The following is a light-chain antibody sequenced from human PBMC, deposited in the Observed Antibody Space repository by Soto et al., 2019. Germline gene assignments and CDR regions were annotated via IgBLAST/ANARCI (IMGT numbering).Light chain of an antibody. CDR1: QSVNSN. V-gene: IGKV3-15*01. CDR3: QQYYFWPPLT. Sequence: EIVMTQSPATLSVSPGERATLSCRAIQSVNSNLAWYRQKPGQAPRLLISDASTRATGVPARFSGSGSGTEFTLTISSLQSEDSGIYYCQQYYFWPPLTFGGGTKVEIK. J-gene: IGKJ4*01. CDR2: DAS.